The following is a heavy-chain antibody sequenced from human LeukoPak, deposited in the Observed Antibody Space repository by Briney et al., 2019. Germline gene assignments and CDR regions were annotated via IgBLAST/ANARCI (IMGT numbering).Heavy chain of an antibody. J-gene: IGHJ3*02. CDR3: AKLQWFGELLLTYDAFDI. Sequence: GGSLRLSCAASGFTFSSYEMNWARQAPGKGLEWVSYISSSGSTIYYADSVKGRFTISRDNSKNTLYLQMNSLRAEDTAVYYCAKLQWFGELLLTYDAFDIWGQGTMVTVSS. CDR2: ISSSGSTI. V-gene: IGHV3-48*03. CDR1: GFTFSSYE. D-gene: IGHD3-10*01.